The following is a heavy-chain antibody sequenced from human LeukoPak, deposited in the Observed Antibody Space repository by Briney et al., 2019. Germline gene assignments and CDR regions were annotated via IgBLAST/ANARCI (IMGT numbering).Heavy chain of an antibody. J-gene: IGHJ5*02. CDR1: GGSISSYY. V-gene: IGHV4-59*01. CDR3: ARQSEGNWFDP. Sequence: KSSETLSLTCTVSGGSISSYYWSWIRQPPGKGLEWIGYIYYSGSTNYNPSLKSRVTISVDTSKNQFSLKLSSVTAADTAVYYCARQSEGNWFDPWGQGTLVTVSS. CDR2: IYYSGST.